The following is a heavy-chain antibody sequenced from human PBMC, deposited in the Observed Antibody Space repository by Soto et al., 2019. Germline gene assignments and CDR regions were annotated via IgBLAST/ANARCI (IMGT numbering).Heavy chain of an antibody. CDR1: GGTFSSYA. D-gene: IGHD3-10*01. CDR3: ARVEYPGVRENNWFDP. V-gene: IGHV1-69*01. J-gene: IGHJ5*02. Sequence: QVQLVQSGAEVKKPGSSVKVSCKASGGTFSSYAISWVRQAPGQGLEWMGGIIPIFGTANYAQKFQGRVTITADEATSTAYMELSSLRSEDTAVYYCARVEYPGVRENNWFDPWGQGTLVTVSS. CDR2: IIPIFGTA.